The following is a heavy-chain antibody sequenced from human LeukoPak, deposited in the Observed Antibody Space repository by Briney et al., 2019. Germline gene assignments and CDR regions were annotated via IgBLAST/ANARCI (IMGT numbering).Heavy chain of an antibody. CDR3: AGTLLGGSVYYYWH. CDR1: GGSISSSGYY. Sequence: SETLSLTCSVSGGSISSSGYYWGWIRKPPGKGLEWIGSIYYSGSTYYNPSLKSRVTISVDTSKKQFSLKLSSVTAADTAVYYCAGTLLGGSVYYYWHWGQGTLVTVST. J-gene: IGHJ4*02. CDR2: IYYSGST. V-gene: IGHV4-39*01. D-gene: IGHD3-22*01.